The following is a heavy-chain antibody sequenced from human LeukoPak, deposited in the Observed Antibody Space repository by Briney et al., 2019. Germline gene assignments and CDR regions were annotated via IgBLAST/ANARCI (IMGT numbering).Heavy chain of an antibody. J-gene: IGHJ4*02. CDR2: ISGSGGST. V-gene: IGHV3-23*01. CDR3: AKEQGQQLVLNPFDY. D-gene: IGHD6-13*01. CDR1: RFTFSSYA. Sequence: GSLRLSCAASRFTFSSYAMSWVRQAPGKGVEGVAAISGSGGSTYYADSVKGRFTISRDNSKNTLYLQMNSLRAEDTAVYYCAKEQGQQLVLNPFDYWGQGTLVTVSS.